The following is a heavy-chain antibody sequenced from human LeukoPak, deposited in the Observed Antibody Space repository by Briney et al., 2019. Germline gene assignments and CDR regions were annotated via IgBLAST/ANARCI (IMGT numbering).Heavy chain of an antibody. J-gene: IGHJ3*02. Sequence: SGGSLRLSCAASGFTFSSYAMHWVRQAPGKGLEWVAVISYDGSNKYYADSVKGRFTISRDNAKNSLYLQMNSLRAEDTAVYYCARGVWLRLGEDSAFDIWGQGTMVTVSS. CDR3: ARGVWLRLGEDSAFDI. D-gene: IGHD3-16*01. CDR1: GFTFSSYA. V-gene: IGHV3-30*04. CDR2: ISYDGSNK.